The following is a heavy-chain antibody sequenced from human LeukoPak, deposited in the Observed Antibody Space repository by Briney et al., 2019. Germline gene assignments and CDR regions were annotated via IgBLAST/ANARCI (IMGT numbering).Heavy chain of an antibody. V-gene: IGHV3-48*03. CDR2: ISSSGSTI. CDR1: GFTFSSYE. Sequence: PGGSLRLSCAASGFTFSSYEMNWVRQAPGKGLEWVSYISSSGSTIYYADSVKGRFTISRDNAKNSLYLQMNSLRDEDTAVYYCARKSDYDSSGYHNWFDLWGQGTLVTVSS. CDR3: ARKSDYDSSGYHNWFDL. D-gene: IGHD3-22*01. J-gene: IGHJ5*02.